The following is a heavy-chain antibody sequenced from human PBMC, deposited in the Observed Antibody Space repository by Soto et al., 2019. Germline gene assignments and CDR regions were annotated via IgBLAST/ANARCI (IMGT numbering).Heavy chain of an antibody. CDR1: GFNFNAYA. J-gene: IGHJ5*02. V-gene: IGHV3-9*01. CDR2: ICWDSGSI. D-gene: IGHD6-13*01. CDR3: ARGQDGSNWSWFDP. Sequence: EVQLVESGGGLVQPGRSLRLSCAASGFNFNAYAMHWVRRAPGKGLEWVSGICWDSGSIGYVGSVQGRFTVSRDNAKESLFLQMNSLRGEDTAFYYCARGQDGSNWSWFDPWGQGTLVIVSS.